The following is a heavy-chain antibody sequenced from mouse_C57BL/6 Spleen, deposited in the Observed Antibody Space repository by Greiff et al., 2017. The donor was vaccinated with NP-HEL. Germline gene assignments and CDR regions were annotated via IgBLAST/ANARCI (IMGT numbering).Heavy chain of an antibody. CDR2: ISDGGSYT. V-gene: IGHV5-4*01. CDR1: GFTFSSYA. CDR3: ARESDYYGSPFDY. J-gene: IGHJ2*01. Sequence: DVQLVESGGGLVKPGGSLKLSCAASGFTFSSYAMSWVRQTPEKRLEWVATISDGGSYTYYPDNVKGRFTISRDNAKNNLYLQMSHLKSEDTAMYYCARESDYYGSPFDYWGQGTTLTVSS. D-gene: IGHD1-1*01.